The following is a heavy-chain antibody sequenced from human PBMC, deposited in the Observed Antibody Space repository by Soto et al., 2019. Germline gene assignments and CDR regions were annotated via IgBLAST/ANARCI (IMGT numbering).Heavy chain of an antibody. CDR1: GFTFSSYA. CDR3: ARDRARIMTNYFDY. Sequence: PGGSLRLSCAASGFTFSSYAMHWVRQAPGKGLEWVAVISYDGSNKYYADSVKGRFTISRDNSKNTLYLQMNSLRAEDTAVYYCARDRARIMTNYFDYWGQGTLVTVSS. D-gene: IGHD3-16*01. CDR2: ISYDGSNK. J-gene: IGHJ4*02. V-gene: IGHV3-30-3*01.